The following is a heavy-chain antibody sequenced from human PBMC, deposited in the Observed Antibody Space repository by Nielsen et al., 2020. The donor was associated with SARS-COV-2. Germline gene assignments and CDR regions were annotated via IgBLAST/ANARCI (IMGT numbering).Heavy chain of an antibody. V-gene: IGHV3-30*18. Sequence: GESLKISCAASGFTFSSYGMHWVRQAPGKGLEWVAVISYDGSNKYYADSVKGRFTTSRDNSKNTLYLQMNSLRAEDTAVYYCAKVRRIRTVTSPSDYWGQGTLVTVSS. J-gene: IGHJ4*02. CDR1: GFTFSSYG. CDR2: ISYDGSNK. CDR3: AKVRRIRTVTSPSDY. D-gene: IGHD4-17*01.